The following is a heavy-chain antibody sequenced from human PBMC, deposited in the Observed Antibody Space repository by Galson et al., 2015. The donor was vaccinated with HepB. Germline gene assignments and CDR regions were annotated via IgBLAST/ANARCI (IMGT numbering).Heavy chain of an antibody. Sequence: SLRLSCAASGFTFSSYAMHWVRQAPGKGLEWVAVISYDGSNKYYADSVKGRFTISRDNSKNTLYLQMNSLRAEDTAVYYCARELRIAVAGPLGGNNWFDPWGQGTLVTVSS. J-gene: IGHJ5*02. CDR2: ISYDGSNK. D-gene: IGHD6-19*01. V-gene: IGHV3-30-3*01. CDR1: GFTFSSYA. CDR3: ARELRIAVAGPLGGNNWFDP.